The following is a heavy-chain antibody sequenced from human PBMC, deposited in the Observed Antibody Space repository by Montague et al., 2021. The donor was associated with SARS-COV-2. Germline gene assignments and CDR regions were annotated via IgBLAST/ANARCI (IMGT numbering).Heavy chain of an antibody. CDR2: VHYTGST. Sequence: SETLSLTCGVSGGSIRSYYWGWIRQSPGKGLEWIGYVHYTGSTKYNPSLKTRVTLSLDTPKNHFSLRLNSVTAADTAVYYCARAQNICFIANCVNYFDLWGLGALVSVSS. CDR3: ARAQNICFIANCVNYFDL. J-gene: IGHJ4*02. CDR1: GGSIRSYY. D-gene: IGHD1-1*01. V-gene: IGHV4-59*01.